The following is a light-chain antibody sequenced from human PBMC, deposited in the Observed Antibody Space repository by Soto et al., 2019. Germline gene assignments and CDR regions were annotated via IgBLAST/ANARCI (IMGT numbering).Light chain of an antibody. CDR3: CSYADGSMYV. V-gene: IGLV2-14*01. Sequence: QSVLTQPASVSGSPGQSISISCSGTSRDIGAYNYVSWYLQHPGKAPKLMIYEVVNRPSGVSNRFSGSKSGNTASLTISGLQAEDEADYYCCSYADGSMYVFGSGTRSTS. J-gene: IGLJ1*01. CDR1: SRDIGAYNY. CDR2: EVV.